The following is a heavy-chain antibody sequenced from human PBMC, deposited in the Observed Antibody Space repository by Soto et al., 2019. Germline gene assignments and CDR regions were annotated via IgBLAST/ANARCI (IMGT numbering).Heavy chain of an antibody. CDR3: AKSRWELLA. Sequence: EEQLLESGGGLVQPGGSLRLSCATSGFTFSSYAMSWVRQAPGKGLEWVSSVTGTDKSTFYADSVKGRFTVSRDNSKSTLYLQMDRLTVEDTAIYYCAKSRWELLAWGQGTLVTVSS. J-gene: IGHJ5*02. CDR1: GFTFSSYA. V-gene: IGHV3-23*01. D-gene: IGHD1-26*01. CDR2: VTGTDKST.